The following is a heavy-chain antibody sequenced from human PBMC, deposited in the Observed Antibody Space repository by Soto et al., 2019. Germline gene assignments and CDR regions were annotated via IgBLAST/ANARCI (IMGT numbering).Heavy chain of an antibody. V-gene: IGHV1-18*04. J-gene: IGHJ5*02. CDR3: ARVGDIVVVGPWFDP. Sequence: ASVKVSCKASGYTFSSYGISWVRQAPGQGLEWMGWISADNGNTNYAENLQGRVTMTTEKSTSTAYMELRNLRSDDTAVYYCARVGDIVVVGPWFDPWGQGTLVTV. CDR2: ISADNGNT. CDR1: GYTFSSYG. D-gene: IGHD2-2*01.